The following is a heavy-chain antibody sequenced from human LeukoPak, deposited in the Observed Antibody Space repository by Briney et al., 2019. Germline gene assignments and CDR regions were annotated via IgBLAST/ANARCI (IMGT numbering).Heavy chain of an antibody. J-gene: IGHJ4*02. CDR3: ARDGPTAAPFDY. CDR2: INPSGGST. Sequence: ASVKVSCKASGYRFTSYDMHWVRQAPGQGLEWMGIINPSGGSTSYAQRFQGRVAMTKDTSTTTVYMEVNSLTSEDTAVYFCARDGPTAAPFDYWGQGTLVTVSS. D-gene: IGHD3/OR15-3a*01. CDR1: GYRFTSYD. V-gene: IGHV1-46*01.